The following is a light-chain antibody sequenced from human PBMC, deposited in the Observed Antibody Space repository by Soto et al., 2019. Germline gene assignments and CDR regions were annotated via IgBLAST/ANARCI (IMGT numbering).Light chain of an antibody. Sequence: EIVMTQSPATLSVSPGERATLSCRASQSVSINLAWYQQKPGQAPSLLIYGASTRATGIPARFSGSGSGTEFTLPISSLQSEDFAVYYCQHYNNWPPWTFGQGTKVEIK. CDR2: GAS. CDR1: QSVSIN. J-gene: IGKJ1*01. CDR3: QHYNNWPPWT. V-gene: IGKV3-15*01.